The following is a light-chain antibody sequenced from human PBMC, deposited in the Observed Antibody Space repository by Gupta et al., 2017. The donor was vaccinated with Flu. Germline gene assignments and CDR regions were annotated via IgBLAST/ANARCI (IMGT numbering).Light chain of an antibody. CDR3: CSYSADDTVV. V-gene: IGLV2-23*02. J-gene: IGLJ2*01. Sequence: SITLSCTGTNSDVGKFNLVSWYQQHPGKAPKLIIYEVSKWPSNIPTRFSGSKSGITASLTISGRKAEDEAHYYCCSYSADDTVVFGGGTRLTVL. CDR2: EVS. CDR1: NSDVGKFNL.